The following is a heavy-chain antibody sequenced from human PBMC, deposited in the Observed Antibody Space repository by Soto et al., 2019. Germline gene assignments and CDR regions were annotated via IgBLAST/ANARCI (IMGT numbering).Heavy chain of an antibody. V-gene: IGHV5-51*01. CDR1: GYSFTSYW. D-gene: IGHD3-3*01. J-gene: IGHJ4*02. CDR2: IYPVDSVT. Sequence: GESLKISCKGSGYSFTSYWIGWVRQMPGKGLEWMGIIYPVDSVTRYSPSFQGQVTISANKSISTAYLQWSSLKASDTAMYYCARHSGYAFWSGISGPSDYWGQGRLVTVSS. CDR3: ARHSGYAFWSGISGPSDY.